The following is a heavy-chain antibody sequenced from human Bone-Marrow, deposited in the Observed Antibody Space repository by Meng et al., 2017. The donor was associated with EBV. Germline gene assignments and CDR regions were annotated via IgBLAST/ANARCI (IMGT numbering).Heavy chain of an antibody. V-gene: IGHV1-8*01. Sequence: HGRLVQSWAEVKQPGASVKVSCKGSGYTFSSFDINGVRQATGQGVEWMGWMSPDSGKTGYAEKFQGRVTLTRDTSINTAYLELSSLTSEDTAVYYCARNLYGDGMRDYWGQGTLVTVSS. J-gene: IGHJ4*02. CDR2: MSPDSGKT. D-gene: IGHD2-21*02. CDR1: GYTFSSFD. CDR3: ARNLYGDGMRDY.